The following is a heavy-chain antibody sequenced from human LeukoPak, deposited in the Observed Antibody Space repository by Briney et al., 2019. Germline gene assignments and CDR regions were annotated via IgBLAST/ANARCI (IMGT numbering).Heavy chain of an antibody. CDR2: IYYSGST. Sequence: SETLSLTCTVPGGSISSSSYYWGWIRQPPGKGLEWIGSIYYSGSTYYNPSLKSRVTISVDTSKNQFSLKLSSVTAADTAVYYCASLPVAYYYDSSGYYFDYWGQGTLVTVSS. CDR1: GGSISSSSYY. CDR3: ASLPVAYYYDSSGYYFDY. V-gene: IGHV4-39*01. J-gene: IGHJ4*02. D-gene: IGHD3-22*01.